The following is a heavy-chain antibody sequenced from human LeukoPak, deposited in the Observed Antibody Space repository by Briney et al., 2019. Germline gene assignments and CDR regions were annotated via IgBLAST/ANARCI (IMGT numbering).Heavy chain of an antibody. J-gene: IGHJ6*03. Sequence: SGTLSLTCAVYGGSFSGYYWSWIRQPPGKGLEWIGEINHSGSTNYNPSLKSRVTISVDTSKNQISLKLSSVTAADTAVYYCARGKIPQLGQIYYYYMDVWGKGTTVTVSS. CDR3: ARGKIPQLGQIYYYYMDV. CDR2: INHSGST. CDR1: GGSFSGYY. V-gene: IGHV4-34*01. D-gene: IGHD6-13*01.